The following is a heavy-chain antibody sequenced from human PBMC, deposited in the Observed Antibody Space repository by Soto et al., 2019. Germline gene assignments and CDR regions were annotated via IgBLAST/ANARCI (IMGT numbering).Heavy chain of an antibody. D-gene: IGHD3-3*01. V-gene: IGHV1-18*01. CDR2: ISAYNGNT. CDR3: ARESLGDFWSGYLGGANFDI. J-gene: IGHJ3*02. Sequence: ASVKVSCKASGYTFTSYGISWVRQAPGQGLEWMGWISAYNGNTNYAQKLQGRVTMTTDTSTSTAYMELRSLRSDDTAVYYCARESLGDFWSGYLGGANFDIWGQGTMVTVSS. CDR1: GYTFTSYG.